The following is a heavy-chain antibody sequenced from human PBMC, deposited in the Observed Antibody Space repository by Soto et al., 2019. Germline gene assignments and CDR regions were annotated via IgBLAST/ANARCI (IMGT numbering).Heavy chain of an antibody. D-gene: IGHD5-12*01. J-gene: IGHJ4*02. V-gene: IGHV1-3*01. CDR3: ARASSGYVT. CDR1: GITYTTYP. Sequence: QVQLVQSGAEVKKPGASVKISCKASGITYTTYPIHWVRQAPGQGLEWMGWINAGNGDTRYSQRFQGRVTLTRDTSATTTYMYLSSLRSEDTSIYYCARASSGYVTWGQGSLVTVSS. CDR2: INAGNGDT.